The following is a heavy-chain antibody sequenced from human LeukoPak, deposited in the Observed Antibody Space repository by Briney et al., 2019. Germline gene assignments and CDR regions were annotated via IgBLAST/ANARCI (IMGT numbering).Heavy chain of an antibody. CDR1: GFTFSSYA. J-gene: IGHJ4*02. V-gene: IGHV3-23*01. D-gene: IGHD6-19*01. Sequence: GGSLRLSCAASGFTFSSYALTWVRQAPGKGLVWVSAISGSGGSTYYADSMKGRFTISRDNSKNTVYLQMNSLRAEDTAVYYCAKARGPWLDSYLDLWGQGTLVTVSS. CDR3: AKARGPWLDSYLDL. CDR2: ISGSGGST.